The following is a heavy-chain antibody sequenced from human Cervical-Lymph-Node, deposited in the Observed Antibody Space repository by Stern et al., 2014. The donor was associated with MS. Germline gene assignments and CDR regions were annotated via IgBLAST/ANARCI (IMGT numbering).Heavy chain of an antibody. CDR3: ARATSTTSVTTPYYGLDV. V-gene: IGHV3-30*04. CDR2: ISYDGRNE. Sequence: VQLVVSGGGVVQPGRSLRLSCVVSGFTFSNHAMHWVRQAPGKGLGRVTAISYDGRNEYYSASVQGRFTVSRDHSKHPLYLQMNSLRPDDTAVYYCARATSTTSVTTPYYGLDVWGQGTTVTVSS. D-gene: IGHD4-17*01. CDR1: GFTFSNHA. J-gene: IGHJ6*02.